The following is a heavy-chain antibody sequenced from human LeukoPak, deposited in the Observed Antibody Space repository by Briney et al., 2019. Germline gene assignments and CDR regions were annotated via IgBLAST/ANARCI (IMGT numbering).Heavy chain of an antibody. V-gene: IGHV3-30*02. Sequence: GSLRLSYAASGFTFSSYGMHWVRQAPGKGLEWVAFIRYDGSNKYYADSVKGRFTISRDNSKNTLYLQMNSLRAEDTAVYYCARAGNTRFDYWGQGTLVTVSS. CDR2: IRYDGSNK. CDR3: ARAGNTRFDY. D-gene: IGHD2/OR15-2a*01. CDR1: GFTFSSYG. J-gene: IGHJ4*02.